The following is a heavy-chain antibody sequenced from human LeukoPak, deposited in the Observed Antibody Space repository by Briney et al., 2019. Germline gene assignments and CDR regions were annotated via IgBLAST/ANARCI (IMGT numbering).Heavy chain of an antibody. Sequence: AGGSLRLSCITSGFTFSSYWMSWVRQAPGKGLEWVANIKPDGSERYYVDSVKGRFTISRDNAKNSLYLQMNSLRAEDTAVYYCARDSSPTVTTTDDYWGQGTLVTVSS. V-gene: IGHV3-7*01. CDR3: ARDSSPTVTTTDDY. CDR2: IKPDGSER. D-gene: IGHD4-17*01. J-gene: IGHJ4*02. CDR1: GFTFSSYW.